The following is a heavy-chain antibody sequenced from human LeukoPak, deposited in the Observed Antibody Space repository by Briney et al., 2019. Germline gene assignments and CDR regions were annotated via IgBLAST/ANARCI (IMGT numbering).Heavy chain of an antibody. Sequence: GGSLTLSCAASGFTFSSYSMNWVRQAPGKGLEWVSSISSSGSYISYPDSVKGRFTISRDNAKNSLYLQMNSLRAEDTAVYYCARVGCRGGSCSSRGDYYYGMDVWGQGTTVTVSS. J-gene: IGHJ6*02. CDR3: ARVGCRGGSCSSRGDYYYGMDV. CDR2: ISSSGSYI. CDR1: GFTFSSYS. D-gene: IGHD2-15*01. V-gene: IGHV3-21*01.